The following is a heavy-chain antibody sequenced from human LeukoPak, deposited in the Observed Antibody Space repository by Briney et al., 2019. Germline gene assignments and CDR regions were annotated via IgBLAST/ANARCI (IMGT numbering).Heavy chain of an antibody. D-gene: IGHD3-3*01. CDR2: ISSSSTI. J-gene: IGHJ4*02. Sequence: PGGSLRLSCAASGFTFSSYSMNWVRQAPGKGLEWVSYISSSSTIYYADSVKGRFTISRDNAKNSLYLQMNSLRAEDTAVYYCASPSVGDFWSGYLLFDYWGQGTLVTVSS. CDR1: GFTFSSYS. CDR3: ASPSVGDFWSGYLLFDY. V-gene: IGHV3-48*01.